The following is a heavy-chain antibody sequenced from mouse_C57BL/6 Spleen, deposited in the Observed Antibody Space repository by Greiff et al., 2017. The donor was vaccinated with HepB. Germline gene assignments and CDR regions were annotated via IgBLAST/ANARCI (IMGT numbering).Heavy chain of an antibody. CDR1: GFSLTSYG. CDR3: ARKGVYDYDGWYFDV. J-gene: IGHJ1*03. Sequence: QVQLQQSGPGLVQPSQSLSITCTVSGFSLTSYGVHWVRQSPGKGLEWLGVIWSGGSTDYNAAFISRLSISKDNSKSQVFFKMNSLQADDTAIYYCARKGVYDYDGWYFDVWGTGTTVTVSS. D-gene: IGHD2-4*01. CDR2: IWSGGST. V-gene: IGHV2-2*01.